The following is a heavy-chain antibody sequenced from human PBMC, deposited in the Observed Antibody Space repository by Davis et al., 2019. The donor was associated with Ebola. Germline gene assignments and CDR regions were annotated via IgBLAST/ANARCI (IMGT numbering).Heavy chain of an antibody. D-gene: IGHD6-6*01. J-gene: IGHJ6*02. CDR1: GYSFTSYW. CDR3: ARVKYSSSTYYYYGMDV. CDR2: IDPSDSYT. V-gene: IGHV5-10-1*01. Sequence: KVSCKGSGYSFTSYWISWVRQMPGKGLEWMGRIDPSDSYTNYSPSFQGHVTISADKSISTAYLQWSSLKASDTAMYYCARVKYSSSTYYYYGMDVWGQGTTVTVSS.